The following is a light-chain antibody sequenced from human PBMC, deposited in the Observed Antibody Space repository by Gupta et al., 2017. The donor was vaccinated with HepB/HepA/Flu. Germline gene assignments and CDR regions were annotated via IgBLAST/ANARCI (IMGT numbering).Light chain of an antibody. CDR1: QSVSRSY. J-gene: IGKJ2*01. V-gene: IGKV3-20*01. CDR3: QQYGSSPNT. CDR2: GAS. Sequence: EIVLTQSPGTLPLSPGERATLSCRASQSVSRSYLAWYQQKPGQAPRLLIYGASSRATGIPDRFSGSGSGTDFTLTISRLEPEDFAVYYCQQYGSSPNTFGQGTKLEIK.